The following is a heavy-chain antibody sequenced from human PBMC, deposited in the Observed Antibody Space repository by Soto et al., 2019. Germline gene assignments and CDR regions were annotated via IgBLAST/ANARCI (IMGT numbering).Heavy chain of an antibody. CDR1: GFTFSSYA. V-gene: IGHV3-30-3*01. J-gene: IGHJ4*02. CDR3: ARPLRKYYYGSGSYFDY. D-gene: IGHD3-10*01. Sequence: GGSLRRYCAASGFTFSSYAMHWVRQSPGKGLEWVAVISYDGSNRYYADSVKGRFTISRDNSKNTLYLQMNSLRAEDTAVYYCARPLRKYYYGSGSYFDYWGQGTLVTVSS. CDR2: ISYDGSNR.